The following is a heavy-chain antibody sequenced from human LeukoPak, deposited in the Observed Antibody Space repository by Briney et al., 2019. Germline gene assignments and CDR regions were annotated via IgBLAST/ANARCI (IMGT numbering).Heavy chain of an antibody. CDR1: GGSISSNSYY. D-gene: IGHD3-10*01. V-gene: IGHV4-39*01. Sequence: SETLSLTCTVSGGSISSNSYYWGWIRQPPGKGLEWIGSIYYSGSTYNNPSLKRRVTISVDTSKNQFSLKLSSVTAADTAVYYCARNRYYYGSGNYGVPNWFDPWGQGTLVTVSS. CDR2: IYYSGST. J-gene: IGHJ5*02. CDR3: ARNRYYYGSGNYGVPNWFDP.